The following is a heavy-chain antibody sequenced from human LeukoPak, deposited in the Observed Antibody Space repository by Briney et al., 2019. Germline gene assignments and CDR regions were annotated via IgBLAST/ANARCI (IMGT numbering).Heavy chain of an antibody. D-gene: IGHD3-22*01. Sequence: ASVKASCKASGYIYASYGITWVRQAPGQGLEWMGWVSGNNGNTNYAQKFQGRVIMTTDTSTTTAYMDLRSLRSDDTAVYFCARAAMFYYDSSGYYYVYYWGQGTLVTVSS. V-gene: IGHV1-18*01. CDR3: ARAAMFYYDSSGYYYVYY. J-gene: IGHJ4*02. CDR1: GYIYASYG. CDR2: VSGNNGNT.